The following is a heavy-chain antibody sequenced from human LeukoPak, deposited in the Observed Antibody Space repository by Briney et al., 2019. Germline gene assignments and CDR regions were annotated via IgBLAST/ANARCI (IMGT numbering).Heavy chain of an antibody. CDR2: IIPIFGTA. CDR1: GGTFSSYA. D-gene: IGHD6-13*01. J-gene: IGHJ4*02. CDR3: ARGPSSIAAAGTWFFDY. V-gene: IGHV1-69*13. Sequence: SVKVSCKASGGTFSSYAISWVRQAPGQGLEWMGGIIPIFGTANYAQKFQGRVMITADESTSTAYMELSSLRSEDTAVYYCARGPSSIAAAGTWFFDYWGRGTLVTVSS.